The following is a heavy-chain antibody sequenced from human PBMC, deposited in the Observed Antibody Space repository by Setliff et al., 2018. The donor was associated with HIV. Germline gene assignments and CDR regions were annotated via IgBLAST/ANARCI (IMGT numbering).Heavy chain of an antibody. D-gene: IGHD6-13*01. CDR2: IYNSGNP. V-gene: IGHV4-31*03. CDR1: GGSLTFGAYY. J-gene: IGHJ6*03. Sequence: SETLSLTCTVSGGSLTFGAYYWSWIRQHPGKGLEWIGYIYNSGNPYYHPSLESRGTISVDTSKNQFSLNLSSVTAADTAAYYCARSIAGTGFNYYYFMDVWGKGTTVTVSS. CDR3: ARSIAGTGFNYYYFMDV.